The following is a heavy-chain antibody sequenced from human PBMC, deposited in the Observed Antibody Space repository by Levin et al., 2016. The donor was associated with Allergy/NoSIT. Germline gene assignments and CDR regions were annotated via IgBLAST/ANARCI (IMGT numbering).Heavy chain of an antibody. V-gene: IGHV3-7*01. J-gene: IGHJ4*02. CDR3: ASNYYDSSGYYRLDY. CDR1: GFTFSSYW. CDR2: IKQDGSEK. D-gene: IGHD3-22*01. Sequence: GESLKISCAASGFTFSSYWMSWVRQAPGKGLEWVANIKQDGSEKYYVDSVKGRFTISRDNAKNSLYLQMNSLRAEDTAVYYCASNYYDSSGYYRLDYWGQGTLVTVSS.